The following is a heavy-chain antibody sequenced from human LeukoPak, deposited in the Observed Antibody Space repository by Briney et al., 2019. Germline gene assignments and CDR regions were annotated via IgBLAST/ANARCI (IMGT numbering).Heavy chain of an antibody. J-gene: IGHJ5*02. D-gene: IGHD2-2*03. CDR1: GGSISSGGYY. CDR2: IYHSGST. Sequence: SETLSLTCTVSGGSISSGGYYWSWIRQPPGKGLEWIGYIYHSGSTYYNPSLKSRVTISVDRSKNQFSLKLSSVTAADTAVYYCARGVDIVVVPGENWLDPWGQGTLVTVSS. CDR3: ARGVDIVVVPGENWLDP. V-gene: IGHV4-30-2*01.